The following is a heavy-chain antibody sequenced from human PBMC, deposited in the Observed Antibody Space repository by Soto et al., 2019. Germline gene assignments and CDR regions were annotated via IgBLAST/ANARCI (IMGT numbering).Heavy chain of an antibody. CDR3: ARVKTYYYDSSGYYFDY. D-gene: IGHD3-22*01. J-gene: IGHJ4*02. V-gene: IGHV1-18*01. CDR2: ISAYNGNT. Sequence: QVQLVQSGAEVKKPGASVKVSCKASGYTFTSYGISWVRQAPGQGLEWMGWISAYNGNTNYAQKLQGRVTMTTDTSTSTAYMELRSLSSDDTAVYYCARVKTYYYDSSGYYFDYWGQGTLVTVSS. CDR1: GYTFTSYG.